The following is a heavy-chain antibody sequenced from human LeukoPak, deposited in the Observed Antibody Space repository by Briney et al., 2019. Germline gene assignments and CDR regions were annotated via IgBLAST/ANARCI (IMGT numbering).Heavy chain of an antibody. CDR3: VVVPAADYYFDY. D-gene: IGHD2-2*01. V-gene: IGHV4-39*01. CDR1: GGAISSSSSY. Sequence: SGTLSLTCSVSGGAISSSSSYWGWIRQPPGKGLEWIGSIYYSGSSFDSPALKIRVTISVDTSKNQFSLKLSSVTAADTAVYYCVVVPAADYYFDYWGQGTLVTVSS. J-gene: IGHJ4*02. CDR2: IYYSGSS.